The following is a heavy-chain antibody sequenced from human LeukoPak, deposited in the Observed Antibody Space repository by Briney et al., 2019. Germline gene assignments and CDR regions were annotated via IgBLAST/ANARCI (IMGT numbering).Heavy chain of an antibody. D-gene: IGHD3-9*01. CDR3: AKGERYDILTGYPD. J-gene: IGHJ4*02. Sequence: PRGSLRLSCVASGFTFSDYGIHWVRQAPGKGLEWVAGISYDGSNKYYADSVKGRFTISRDNSKNTLYLQMNSLRAGDTAVYYCAKGERYDILTGYPDWGQGTLVTVSS. CDR2: ISYDGSNK. CDR1: GFTFSDYG. V-gene: IGHV3-30*18.